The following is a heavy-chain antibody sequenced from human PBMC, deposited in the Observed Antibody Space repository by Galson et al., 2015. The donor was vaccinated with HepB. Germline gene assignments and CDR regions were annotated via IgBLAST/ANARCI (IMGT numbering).Heavy chain of an antibody. CDR1: GFTFSDYY. V-gene: IGHV3-11*06. Sequence: SLRLSCAASGFTFSDYYMSWIRQAPGKGLEWVSYISSSSSYTNYADSVKGRSTISRDNAKNSLYLQMDSLRAEDTAVYYCARDREGSISLIRGIIDYWGQGTLVTVSS. D-gene: IGHD3-10*01. CDR3: ARDREGSISLIRGIIDY. J-gene: IGHJ4*02. CDR2: ISSSSSYT.